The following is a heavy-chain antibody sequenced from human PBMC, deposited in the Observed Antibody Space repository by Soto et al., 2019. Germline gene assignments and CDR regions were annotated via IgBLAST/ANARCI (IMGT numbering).Heavy chain of an antibody. Sequence: EVQLLESGGGLVQPGGSLRLSCAASGFTFSSYAMSWVRQAPGKGLEWVSAISGSGGSTYYADSVKGRFTISRDNSKNTLYMQMNSLRAADTAVYYCAKDPYSGYAGDGLDYWGQGTLVTVSS. V-gene: IGHV3-23*01. CDR3: AKDPYSGYAGDGLDY. J-gene: IGHJ4*02. D-gene: IGHD5-12*01. CDR2: ISGSGGST. CDR1: GFTFSSYA.